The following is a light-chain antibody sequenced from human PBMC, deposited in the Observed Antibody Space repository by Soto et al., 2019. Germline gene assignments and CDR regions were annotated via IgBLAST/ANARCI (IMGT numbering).Light chain of an antibody. CDR3: QQYHRYST. CDR2: DVS. J-gene: IGKJ1*01. Sequence: DIQLTQSLFTLSASVGERVTLTCRASQSISTWLAWYQQKPGKAPNLLIYDVSTLDSGVPSRFSGSASGTEFTLTISSLESDDFATYYCQQYHRYSTFGQGTKV. V-gene: IGKV1-5*01. CDR1: QSISTW.